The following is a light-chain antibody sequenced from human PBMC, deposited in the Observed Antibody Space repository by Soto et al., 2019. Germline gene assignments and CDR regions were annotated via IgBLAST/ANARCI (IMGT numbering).Light chain of an antibody. CDR3: QQYGAPCSVT. V-gene: IGKV3-20*01. J-gene: IGKJ5*01. CDR1: QSVDSNY. Sequence: EIVLTQSPGTLSLSPGEEATLSCRASQSVDSNYLAWYQQKPGQTPRLLIYGASGRADGIPHRFSGSGFGTDLTLTISKVESDDFAVYYCQQYGAPCSVTLGQGTRLEIK. CDR2: GAS.